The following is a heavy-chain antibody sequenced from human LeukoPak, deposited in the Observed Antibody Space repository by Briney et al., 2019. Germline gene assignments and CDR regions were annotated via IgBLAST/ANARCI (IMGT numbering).Heavy chain of an antibody. Sequence: GASVKVSFKAAGCTFTSYAISWVRQAPGQGLERMGGVILSFGTANYAQKFQGRVTVTADESTSTAYMELRMLVPEVTAGDEWARAGGDCVGDCPGELGTFDYWGPGALVTVSS. CDR2: VILSFGTA. D-gene: IGHD2-21*01. V-gene: IGHV1-69*13. J-gene: IGHJ4*02. CDR3: ARAGGDCVGDCPGELGTFDY. CDR1: GCTFTSYA.